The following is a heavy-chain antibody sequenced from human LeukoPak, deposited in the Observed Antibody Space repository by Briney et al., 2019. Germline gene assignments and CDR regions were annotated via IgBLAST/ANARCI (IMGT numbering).Heavy chain of an antibody. CDR1: GFTFSDYY. J-gene: IGHJ4*02. D-gene: IGHD4-17*01. CDR3: AREGFGDYTYFDY. CDR2: ISSGSTI. Sequence: PGGSLRLSCAASGFTFSDYYMSWIRQAPGKGLEWVSYISSGSTIYYADSVKGRFTISRDNAKNSLYLQMNSLRAEDTAVYYCAREGFGDYTYFDYWGQGTLVTVSS. V-gene: IGHV3-11*01.